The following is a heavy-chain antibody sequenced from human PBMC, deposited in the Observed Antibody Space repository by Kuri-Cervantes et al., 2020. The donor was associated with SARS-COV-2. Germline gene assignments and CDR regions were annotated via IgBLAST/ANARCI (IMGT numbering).Heavy chain of an antibody. CDR2: TSYDGTTK. Sequence: GESLKISCEASGFTFNNYAMHWVRQTPGEGLEWVAITSYDGTTKYYADSVKGRFTISRDNSKNTLYLQMNNLRGDDTAVYFCARGRVGVQDFWGQGTLVTVSS. CDR1: GFTFNNYA. CDR3: ARGRVGVQDF. V-gene: IGHV3-30-3*01. D-gene: IGHD2-21*01. J-gene: IGHJ4*02.